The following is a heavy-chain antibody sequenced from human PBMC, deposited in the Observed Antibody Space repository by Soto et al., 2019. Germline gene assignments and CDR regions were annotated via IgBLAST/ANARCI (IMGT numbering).Heavy chain of an antibody. CDR1: GFTFSSYW. J-gene: IGHJ4*02. D-gene: IGHD3-10*01. CDR2: ITYDGSKK. Sequence: GGSLRLSCAASGFTFSSYWMSWVRQAPGKGLEWVADITYDGSKKYYVDSVKGRFTISRDNSKNTLYLQMNSLRAEDTAVYYCAKPHDYYGSGSYHFDYWGQGTLVTVSS. CDR3: AKPHDYYGSGSYHFDY. V-gene: IGHV3-7*01.